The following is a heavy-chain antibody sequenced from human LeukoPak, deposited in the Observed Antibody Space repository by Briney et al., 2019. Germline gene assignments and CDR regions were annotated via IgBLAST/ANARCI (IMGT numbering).Heavy chain of an antibody. CDR3: AGSIAVAGTIDY. J-gene: IGHJ4*02. Sequence: GGSLRLSCAASGFTFSSYSMNWVRQAPGKGLEWVSSISSSSSYIYYADSVKGRFTIPRDNAKNSLYLQMNSLRAEDTAVYYCAGSIAVAGTIDYWGQGTLVTVSS. CDR1: GFTFSSYS. V-gene: IGHV3-21*01. D-gene: IGHD6-19*01. CDR2: ISSSSSYI.